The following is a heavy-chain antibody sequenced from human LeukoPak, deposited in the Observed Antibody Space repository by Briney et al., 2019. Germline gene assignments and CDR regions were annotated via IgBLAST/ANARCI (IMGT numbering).Heavy chain of an antibody. CDR3: ARRGRWWELLRRGFYYYYYMDV. CDR1: GGSINSGTYY. CDR2: IFTSGNT. V-gene: IGHV4-61*02. D-gene: IGHD1-26*01. Sequence: SETLSLTCTVSGGSINSGTYYWSWIRQPAGKGLEWIGRIFTSGNTNYNPSLKSRVTISVDTSKNQFSLKLSSVTAADTAVYYCARRGRWWELLRRGFYYYYYMDVWGKGTTVTISS. J-gene: IGHJ6*03.